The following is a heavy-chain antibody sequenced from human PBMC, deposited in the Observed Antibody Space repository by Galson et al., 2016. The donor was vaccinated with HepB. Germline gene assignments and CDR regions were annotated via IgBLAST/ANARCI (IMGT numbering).Heavy chain of an antibody. CDR2: ISTRRTT. D-gene: IGHD1-1*01. V-gene: IGHV3-23*01. Sequence: SLRLSCAASGFVFSNFGLSWVRQAPGKGLEWVASISTRRTTYYSDSVQGRFTIPRDNSNNTLYLQMNGLSAEDTAVYYCAKERLVRRIFDHWGQGTLLTVSS. CDR3: AKERLVRRIFDH. CDR1: GFVFSNFG. J-gene: IGHJ4*02.